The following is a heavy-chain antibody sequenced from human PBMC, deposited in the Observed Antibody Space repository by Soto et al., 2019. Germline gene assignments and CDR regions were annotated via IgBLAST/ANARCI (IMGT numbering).Heavy chain of an antibody. CDR1: GGSISSSSYY. V-gene: IGHV4-39*01. D-gene: IGHD6-19*01. CDR3: ARRGNSSGWEIWFDP. Sequence: QLQLQESGPGLVKPSETLSLTCTVSGGSISSSSYYWGWIRQPPGKGLEWIGSIYYSGSTYYNPSLNSRVTISVDTSKNQFSLKLSSVPAADTAVYYCARRGNSSGWEIWFDPWGQGTLVTVSS. J-gene: IGHJ5*02. CDR2: IYYSGST.